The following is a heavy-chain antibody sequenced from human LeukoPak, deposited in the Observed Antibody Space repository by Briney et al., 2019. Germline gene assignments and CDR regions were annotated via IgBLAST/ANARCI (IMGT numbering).Heavy chain of an antibody. Sequence: PGGSLRLSCAASGFTFNNAWMNWVRQAPGKGLEWVGRIKSKTDGGTTDYAAPVKGRFTISRDDSKNTLYLQMNSLKTEDTAVYYCTTEIVATITNYFDYWGQGTLVTVSS. J-gene: IGHJ4*02. CDR2: IKSKTDGGTT. CDR1: GFTFNNAW. D-gene: IGHD5-12*01. CDR3: TTEIVATITNYFDY. V-gene: IGHV3-15*01.